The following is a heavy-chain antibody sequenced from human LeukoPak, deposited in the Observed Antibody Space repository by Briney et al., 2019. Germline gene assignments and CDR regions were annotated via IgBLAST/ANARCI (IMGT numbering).Heavy chain of an antibody. J-gene: IGHJ6*03. D-gene: IGHD6-19*01. Sequence: ASVKVSCTASGYTFSNYDINWVRQAPGQGLEWMGWINPNSGNTGYAQKFQGRVTITRKNSITTAYMELSSLRSEDTAVYYCSRAEQWLENYYYMDVWGKGTTVTVSS. CDR1: GYTFSNYD. CDR2: INPNSGNT. V-gene: IGHV1-8*02. CDR3: SRAEQWLENYYYMDV.